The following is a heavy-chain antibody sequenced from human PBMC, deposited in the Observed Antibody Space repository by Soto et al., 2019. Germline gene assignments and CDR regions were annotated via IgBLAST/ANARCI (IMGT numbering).Heavy chain of an antibody. Sequence: ASVKVSCKASGYTFTSYVISWVRQAPGQGLEWMGWISAYNGNTNYAQKLQGRVTMTTDTSTSTAYMELRSLRSDDTAVYYCARGLGMYYDFGGAFDIWGQGTMVTVSS. J-gene: IGHJ3*02. CDR1: GYTFTSYV. D-gene: IGHD3-3*01. CDR2: ISAYNGNT. V-gene: IGHV1-18*04. CDR3: ARGLGMYYDFGGAFDI.